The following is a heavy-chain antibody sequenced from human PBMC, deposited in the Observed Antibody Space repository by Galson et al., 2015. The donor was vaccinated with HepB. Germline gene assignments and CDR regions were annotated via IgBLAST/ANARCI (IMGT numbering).Heavy chain of an antibody. Sequence: ETLSLTCTVSRGSISSYYWIWIRQPPGKGLEYIGYIYYTGSTNYNPSLKSRVTISIDTSKNQFSLKMRSVTAADTAVYYCARWGSSWTPGYIQHWGQGTLVTVSS. CDR2: IYYTGST. J-gene: IGHJ1*01. CDR1: RGSISSYY. D-gene: IGHD6-13*01. V-gene: IGHV4-59*01. CDR3: ARWGSSWTPGYIQH.